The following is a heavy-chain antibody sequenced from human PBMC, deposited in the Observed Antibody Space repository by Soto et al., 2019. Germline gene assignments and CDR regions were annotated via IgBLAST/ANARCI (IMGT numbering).Heavy chain of an antibody. Sequence: EVQLVESGGGLVQPGGSLRLSCAASGFTVSSNYMSWVRQAPGKGLEWVSVIYSGGSTYYAGSVKGRFTISRDNSKNTLYLQMNSLRAEDTAVYYCARDLWLPHAFDIWGQGTMVTVSS. CDR3: ARDLWLPHAFDI. V-gene: IGHV3-66*01. CDR2: IYSGGST. CDR1: GFTVSSNY. D-gene: IGHD5-18*01. J-gene: IGHJ3*02.